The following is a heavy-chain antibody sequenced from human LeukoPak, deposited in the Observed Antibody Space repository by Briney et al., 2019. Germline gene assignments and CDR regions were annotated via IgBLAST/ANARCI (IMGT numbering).Heavy chain of an antibody. Sequence: GGSLRLSCAASGFTFSSYAMSWVRQAPGKGLEWVSAISGSGGSTYYADSVKGRFTISRDNSKNTLYLQMNSLRAEDTAVYYCAKSVSAYYNVGCDYWGQGTLVTVSS. CDR3: AKSVSAYYNVGCDY. CDR1: GFTFSSYA. J-gene: IGHJ4*02. D-gene: IGHD3-9*01. V-gene: IGHV3-23*01. CDR2: ISGSGGST.